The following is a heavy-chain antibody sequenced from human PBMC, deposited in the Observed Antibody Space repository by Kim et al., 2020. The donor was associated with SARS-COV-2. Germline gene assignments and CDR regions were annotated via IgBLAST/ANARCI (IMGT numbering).Heavy chain of an antibody. CDR3: ASTFWSGYTSWFDP. V-gene: IGHV7-4-1*02. Sequence: GQGLGWLGWTNTNTGNPPYAQGFTGRFVFSLDTSVSTAYLQISSLKAEDTAVYYCASTFWSGYTSWFDPWGQGTLVTVSS. D-gene: IGHD3-3*01. J-gene: IGHJ5*02. CDR2: TNTNTGNP.